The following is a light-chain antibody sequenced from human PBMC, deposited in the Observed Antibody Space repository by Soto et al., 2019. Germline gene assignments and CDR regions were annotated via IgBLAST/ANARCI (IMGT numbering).Light chain of an antibody. J-gene: IGKJ3*01. V-gene: IGKV3-20*01. CDR1: QSVSSSY. Sequence: EIVLTQSPGTLSLSPGERATLSCRASQSVSSSYLAWYQQKPGQAPRLLIYGASVSATGIPDRFSGSGTGTDFTLTISRLKPEDVAVYYCHQYGSSPFTFGPGTKVDIK. CDR3: HQYGSSPFT. CDR2: GAS.